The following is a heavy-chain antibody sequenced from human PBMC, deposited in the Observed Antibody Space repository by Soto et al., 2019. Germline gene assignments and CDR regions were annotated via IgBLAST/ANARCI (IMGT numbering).Heavy chain of an antibody. CDR2: ILSNYNT. V-gene: IGHV3-23*05. J-gene: IGHJ4*02. CDR1: GFRFRDYT. D-gene: IGHD2-8*01. Sequence: GGSLRLSCAASGFRFRDYTMCWVRQAPGKVLESISVILSNYNTYYTDSVRGRFTISRDSSKNMLYLEMNSLRAEDTAVYYCARRVNGYYDYWGQGALVTVSS. CDR3: ARRVNGYYDY.